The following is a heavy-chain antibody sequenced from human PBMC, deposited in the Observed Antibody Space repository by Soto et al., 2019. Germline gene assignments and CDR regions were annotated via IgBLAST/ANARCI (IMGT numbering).Heavy chain of an antibody. V-gene: IGHV3-48*04. J-gene: IGHJ3*02. CDR3: ARGGFIYDSSGLGAFDI. CDR1: GFTFSSYS. D-gene: IGHD3-22*01. Sequence: GGSLRLSCAASGFTFSSYSMSWIRQAPGKGLEWVSFISSSVSTIYYADSVKGRFTISRDNAKNSLFLQMNSLRAEDTAVYYCARGGFIYDSSGLGAFDIWGQGTMVTVSS. CDR2: ISSSVSTI.